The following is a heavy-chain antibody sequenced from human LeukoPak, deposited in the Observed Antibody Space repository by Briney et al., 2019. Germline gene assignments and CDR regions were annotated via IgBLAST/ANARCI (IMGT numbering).Heavy chain of an antibody. V-gene: IGHV4-34*01. J-gene: IGHJ5*02. CDR3: APDAYYYDSSGYYQGWLDP. Sequence: KPSETLSLTCAVYGGSFSGYYWSWIRQPPVKGLEWIGEINHSGSTNYNPSLKSRVTISVDTSKNQFSLKLSSVTAADTAVYYCAPDAYYYDSSGYYQGWLDPWGQGTLVTVSS. CDR2: INHSGST. CDR1: GGSFSGYY. D-gene: IGHD3-22*01.